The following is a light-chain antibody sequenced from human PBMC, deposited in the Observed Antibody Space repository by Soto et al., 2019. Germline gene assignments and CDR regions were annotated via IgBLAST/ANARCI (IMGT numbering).Light chain of an antibody. CDR1: SSDVGSHNL. CDR3: CSYAGSSTYI. Sequence: QSALTQPASVSGSPGQSITISCTGTSSDVGSHNLVSWYQQHPGRAPKLMIYGASKRPSGVSNRCSGSKSGNTASLTISGLQAEDEAYYFCCSYAGSSTYIFGSGTKLTVL. V-gene: IGLV2-23*01. CDR2: GAS. J-gene: IGLJ1*01.